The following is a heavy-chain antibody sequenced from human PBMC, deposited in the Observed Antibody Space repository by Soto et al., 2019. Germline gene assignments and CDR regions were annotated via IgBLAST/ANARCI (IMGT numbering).Heavy chain of an antibody. CDR2: IKQDGSEK. V-gene: IGHV3-7*01. Sequence: EVQLVESGGGLVQPGGSLRLSCAASGFTFSSYWMSWVRQAPGKGLEWVANIKQDGSEKYYVDSVKCRFTISRDNAKNSLYLQMNSLRAEDTAVYYCARHPPRGSGSYYNYFDYWGQGTLVTVSS. CDR1: GFTFSSYW. D-gene: IGHD3-10*01. J-gene: IGHJ4*02. CDR3: ARHPPRGSGSYYNYFDY.